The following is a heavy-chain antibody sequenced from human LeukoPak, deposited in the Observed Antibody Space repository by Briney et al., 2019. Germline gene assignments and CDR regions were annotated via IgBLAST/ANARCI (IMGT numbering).Heavy chain of an antibody. V-gene: IGHV3-7*03. D-gene: IGHD5-12*01. J-gene: IGHJ4*02. CDR2: IKQDGSEK. CDR3: TTGNPRGYSGYDLDY. CDR1: GGSFSGYY. Sequence: PSETLSLTCAVYGGSFSGYYWSWIRQPPGKGLEWVANIKQDGSEKYYVDSVKGRFTISRDNAKNSLYLQMNSLKTEDTAVYYCTTGNPRGYSGYDLDYWGQGTLVTVSS.